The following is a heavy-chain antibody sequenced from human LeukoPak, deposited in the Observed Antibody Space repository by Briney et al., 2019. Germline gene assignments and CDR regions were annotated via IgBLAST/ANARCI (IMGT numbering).Heavy chain of an antibody. CDR3: AKGRYYGSGKWGYFEY. D-gene: IGHD3-10*01. Sequence: GRSLRLSCAASGFTFSSYAMSWVRQAPGKGLEWVSGISGSGGSTYYADSVKGRLTISRDNSKNTLYLQMNSLRAEDTAVYYCAKGRYYGSGKWGYFEYWDQGTLVTVSS. CDR1: GFTFSSYA. CDR2: ISGSGGST. J-gene: IGHJ4*02. V-gene: IGHV3-23*01.